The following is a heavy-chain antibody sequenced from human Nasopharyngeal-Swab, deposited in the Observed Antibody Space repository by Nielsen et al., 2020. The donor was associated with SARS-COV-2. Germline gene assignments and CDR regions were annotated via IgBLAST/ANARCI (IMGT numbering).Heavy chain of an antibody. D-gene: IGHD3-22*01. CDR3: ARRSLGYYDSSGSAVHVAFDI. Sequence: GSLRLSCTVSGGSISSYYWSWIRQPAGKGLEWIGRIYTSGSTNYNPSLKSRVTMSVDTSKNQFSLKLSSVTAADTAVYYCARRSLGYYDSSGSAVHVAFDIWGQGTMVTVSS. CDR1: GGSISSYY. J-gene: IGHJ3*02. CDR2: IYTSGST. V-gene: IGHV4-4*07.